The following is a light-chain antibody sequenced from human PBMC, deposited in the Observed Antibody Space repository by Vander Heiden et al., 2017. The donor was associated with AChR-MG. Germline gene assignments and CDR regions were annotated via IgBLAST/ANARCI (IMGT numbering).Light chain of an antibody. Sequence: PGTLSLSPGERATLSCRASQSVSSSSLAWYQQKPGQAPRLLIYGASTRAAGIPDRFGGSGSGTDFTLTISRLEPEDFAVYYCQQYGSSFTFGPGTKVDIK. CDR1: QSVSSSS. CDR3: QQYGSSFT. V-gene: IGKV3-20*01. J-gene: IGKJ3*01. CDR2: GAS.